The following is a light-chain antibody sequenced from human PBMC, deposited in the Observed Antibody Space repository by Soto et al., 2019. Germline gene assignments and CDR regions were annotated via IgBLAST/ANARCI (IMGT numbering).Light chain of an antibody. Sequence: QSALTQPASVSGSAGQSITISCTGTSSDVGGHNLVSWYQQHPGRAPKLMIYDVRNRPSGVSNRFSGSKSANTASLVISGLQAEDEADYYCSSYSSSDTLVFGGGTKLTVL. V-gene: IGLV2-14*03. J-gene: IGLJ2*01. CDR3: SSYSSSDTLV. CDR1: SSDVGGHNL. CDR2: DVR.